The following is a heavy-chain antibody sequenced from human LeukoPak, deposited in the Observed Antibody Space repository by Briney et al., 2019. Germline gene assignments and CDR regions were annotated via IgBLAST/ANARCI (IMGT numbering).Heavy chain of an antibody. Sequence: GGSLRLSCAASGFSFDDYAMHWVRQAPGKGLEWVSFISYDGSNKYYADSVKGRFTISRDNSKNTLYLQMNSLRAEDTAVYYCAKDGSGWGIDYWGQGTLVTVSS. CDR3: AKDGSGWGIDY. CDR1: GFSFDDYA. J-gene: IGHJ4*02. D-gene: IGHD6-19*01. CDR2: ISYDGSNK. V-gene: IGHV3-30-3*01.